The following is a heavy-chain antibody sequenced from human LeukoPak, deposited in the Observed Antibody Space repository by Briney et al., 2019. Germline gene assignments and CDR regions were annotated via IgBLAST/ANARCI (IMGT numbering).Heavy chain of an antibody. Sequence: SETLSLTCAVSGGSISSGGYSWSWIRQPPGKGLEWIGYIYHSGSTYYNPSLKSRVTISVDRSKNQFSLKLSSVTAADAAVYYCARGKGYSVYDFAFDIWGQGTMVTVSS. J-gene: IGHJ3*02. CDR2: IYHSGST. V-gene: IGHV4-30-2*01. D-gene: IGHD5/OR15-5a*01. CDR3: ARGKGYSVYDFAFDI. CDR1: GGSISSGGYS.